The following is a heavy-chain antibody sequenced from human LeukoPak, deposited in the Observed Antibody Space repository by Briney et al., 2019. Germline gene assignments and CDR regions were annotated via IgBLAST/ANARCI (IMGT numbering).Heavy chain of an antibody. Sequence: GRSLRLSCAASGFTFSSYAMHWVRQAPGKGLEWVAVISYDGSNKYYADSVKGRFTISRDNPKSTLYLQMNSLRAEDTAVYYCARDMSPYGGNRYYYYYGMDVWGQGTTVTVSS. CDR1: GFTFSSYA. D-gene: IGHD4-23*01. CDR3: ARDMSPYGGNRYYYYYGMDV. V-gene: IGHV3-30-3*01. CDR2: ISYDGSNK. J-gene: IGHJ6*02.